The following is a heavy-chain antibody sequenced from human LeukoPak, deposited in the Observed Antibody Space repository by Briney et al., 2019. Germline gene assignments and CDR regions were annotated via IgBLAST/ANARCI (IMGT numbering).Heavy chain of an antibody. CDR3: ARHWYSSSWYLDY. CDR2: IYHSGRT. V-gene: IGHV4-38-2*01. Sequence: SETLSLTCAVSGYSISSGYYWGWIRQPPGKGLEWIGSIYHSGRTYYNPSLKSRVTISVDTSKNQFSLKLSSVTAADTAVYYCARHWYSSSWYLDYWGQGTLVTVSS. J-gene: IGHJ4*02. CDR1: GYSISSGYY. D-gene: IGHD6-13*01.